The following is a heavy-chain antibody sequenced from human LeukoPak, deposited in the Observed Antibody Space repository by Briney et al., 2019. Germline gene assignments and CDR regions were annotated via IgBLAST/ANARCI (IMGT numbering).Heavy chain of an antibody. CDR2: IYYSGST. CDR1: GGSISSYY. Sequence: SETLSLTCTVSGGSISSYYWSWIRQPPGKGLEWIGYIYYSGSTNYNPSLKSRVTISVDTSKNQFSLKLSSVTAADTAVYYCAREGGDDAFDIWGQGTMVTVSS. D-gene: IGHD3-16*01. CDR3: AREGGDDAFDI. J-gene: IGHJ3*02. V-gene: IGHV4-59*01.